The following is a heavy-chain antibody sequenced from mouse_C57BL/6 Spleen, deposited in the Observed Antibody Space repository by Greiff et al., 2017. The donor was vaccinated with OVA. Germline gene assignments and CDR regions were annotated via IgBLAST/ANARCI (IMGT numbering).Heavy chain of an antibody. CDR2: LYPGSGNT. CDR3: ARYGYDWYFDV. J-gene: IGHJ1*03. CDR1: GYTFTDYY. Sequence: QVQLQQSGAELVRPGASVKLSCKASGYTFTDYYINWVKQRPGQGLEWIARLYPGSGNTYYNEKFKGKATLTAEKSSSTAYMQLSSLTAEDSAVYFCARYGYDWYFDVWGTGTTVTVSS. V-gene: IGHV1-76*01. D-gene: IGHD2-2*01.